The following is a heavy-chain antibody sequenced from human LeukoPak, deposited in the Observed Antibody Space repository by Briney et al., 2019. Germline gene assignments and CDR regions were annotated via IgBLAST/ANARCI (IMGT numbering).Heavy chain of an antibody. V-gene: IGHV1-2*06. CDR3: ARDRSSGSYQDAFDI. Sequence: ASVKVSCKASGYTFIGFYMHWVRQAPGQGLEWMGRINPNSGGTNYPQKFQGRVTMTRDTSISTAYMELSRLRSDDTAVYYCARDRSSGSYQDAFDIWGQGTMVTVSS. D-gene: IGHD1-26*01. J-gene: IGHJ3*02. CDR1: GYTFIGFY. CDR2: INPNSGGT.